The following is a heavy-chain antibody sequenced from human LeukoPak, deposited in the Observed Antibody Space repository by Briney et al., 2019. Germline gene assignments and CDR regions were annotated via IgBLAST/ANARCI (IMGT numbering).Heavy chain of an antibody. Sequence: PSETLSLTCAVYGGSISGYYWSWIRQPPGKGLEWIRSIYYSGSTYYSPSLKSRVTIPVDTSKNQFSLKLSSVTAADTAVYYCARDLVGATIPLDYWGQGTLVTVSS. J-gene: IGHJ4*02. CDR3: ARDLVGATIPLDY. CDR1: GGSISGYY. CDR2: IYYSGST. D-gene: IGHD1-26*01. V-gene: IGHV4-34*01.